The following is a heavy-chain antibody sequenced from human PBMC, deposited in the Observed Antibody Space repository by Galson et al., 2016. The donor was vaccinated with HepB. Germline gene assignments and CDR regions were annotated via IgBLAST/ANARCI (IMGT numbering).Heavy chain of an antibody. J-gene: IGHJ4*02. Sequence: SLRLSCAASGFTLSTYWMSWVRQAPGKGLEWVANINQDGSEKYYVDSVKGRFTISRDNAKNSLYLQMNSLRAEDTAMYCCARDRAGSGSNRRFDYWGQGTLVTVSS. V-gene: IGHV3-7*01. D-gene: IGHD1-26*01. CDR3: ARDRAGSGSNRRFDY. CDR2: INQDGSEK. CDR1: GFTLSTYW.